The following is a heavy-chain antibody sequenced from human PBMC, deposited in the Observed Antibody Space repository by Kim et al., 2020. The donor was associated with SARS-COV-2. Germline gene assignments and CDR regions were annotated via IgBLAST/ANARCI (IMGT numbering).Heavy chain of an antibody. D-gene: IGHD1-1*01. J-gene: IGHJ3*02. Sequence: NTNPSLRGRVTISLDKSKKQVSLTLTTVTAVDTAIYYCARHKMSTNAFDIWGQGTTVTVSS. CDR3: ARHKMSTNAFDI. V-gene: IGHV4-4*02.